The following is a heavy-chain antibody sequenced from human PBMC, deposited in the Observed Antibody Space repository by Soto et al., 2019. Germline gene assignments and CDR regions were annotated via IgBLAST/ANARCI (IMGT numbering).Heavy chain of an antibody. Sequence: VQLVQSGAEVKRPGASVKISCKASGDTLSTYYMHWARQAPGQGLEWMGIINPRSGKTNYPQKFQGRVTMTRDTSTTTVYMDLSTLRSEDTAMYYCARGVGYSDSSGYPFDYWGQGTLVTVSS. D-gene: IGHD3-22*01. CDR2: INPRSGKT. J-gene: IGHJ4*02. CDR1: GDTLSTYY. CDR3: ARGVGYSDSSGYPFDY. V-gene: IGHV1-46*03.